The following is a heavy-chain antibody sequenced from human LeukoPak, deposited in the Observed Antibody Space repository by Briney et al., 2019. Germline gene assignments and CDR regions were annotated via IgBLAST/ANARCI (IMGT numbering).Heavy chain of an antibody. CDR1: GYTFTSYD. D-gene: IGHD6-13*01. V-gene: IGHV1-8*01. CDR2: MNPNSGNT. J-gene: IGHJ5*02. Sequence: ASVKVSCKASGYTFTSYDINWVRQATGQGLEWMGWMNPNSGNTGYAQKFQGRVTMTRNTSISTAYMELSSLRSEDTAMYYCARGRFPGIAAAGRRCWFDPWGQGTLVTVSS. CDR3: ARGRFPGIAAAGRRCWFDP.